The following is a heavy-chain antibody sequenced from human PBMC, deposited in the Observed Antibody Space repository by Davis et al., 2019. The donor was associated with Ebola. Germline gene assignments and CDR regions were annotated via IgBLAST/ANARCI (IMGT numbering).Heavy chain of an antibody. CDR1: GFTFSSYA. D-gene: IGHD1-26*01. CDR3: AKGGHIVGATGRYY. V-gene: IGHV3-23*01. Sequence: GESLKISCAASGFTFSSYAMSWVRQAPGKGLEWVSAISGSGGSTYYADSVKGRFTISRDNSKNTLYLQMNSLRAEDTAVYYCAKGGHIVGATGRYYWGQGTLVTVSS. J-gene: IGHJ4*02. CDR2: ISGSGGST.